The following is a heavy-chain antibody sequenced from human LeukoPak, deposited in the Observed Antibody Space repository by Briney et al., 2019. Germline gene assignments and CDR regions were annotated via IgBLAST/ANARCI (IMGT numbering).Heavy chain of an antibody. V-gene: IGHV3-49*03. J-gene: IGHJ4*02. Sequence: GGSLRLSCTASGFTFGDYAMSWFRQAPGKGLEWVGFIRSKAYGGTTEYAASVKGRFTISRGDSKSIAYLQMNSLKTEDTAVYYCTSLYSGSYYYFDYWGQGTLVTVSS. CDR3: TSLYSGSYYYFDY. CDR2: IRSKAYGGTT. D-gene: IGHD1-26*01. CDR1: GFTFGDYA.